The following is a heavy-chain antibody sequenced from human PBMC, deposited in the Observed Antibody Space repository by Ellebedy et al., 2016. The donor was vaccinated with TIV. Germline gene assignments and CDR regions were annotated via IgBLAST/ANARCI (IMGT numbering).Heavy chain of an antibody. D-gene: IGHD1-26*01. CDR3: ARATLGFDY. Sequence: GESLKISCAASGFTFSSYSMNWVRQAPGKGPEWVSYISYSGDLMYYADSVKGRFTTSRDNAENSLYLQMNSLRAEDTAVYYCARATLGFDYWGQGALVTVSS. V-gene: IGHV3-21*04. CDR2: ISYSGDLM. CDR1: GFTFSSYS. J-gene: IGHJ4*02.